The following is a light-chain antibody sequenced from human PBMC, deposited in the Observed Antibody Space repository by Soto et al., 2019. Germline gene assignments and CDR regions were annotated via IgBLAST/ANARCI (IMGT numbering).Light chain of an antibody. J-gene: IGKJ5*01. V-gene: IGKV4-1*01. CDR3: QQYYSTLIT. CDR1: QSVLFSSYNKSY. Sequence: DIALTQSPDSLALSLGERATMNCKSSQSVLFSSYNKSYLAWYQVKPGRPPKLLFSWASTRESGVPDRFSGSGSGTDFTLTISSLQAEYVAVYYCQQYYSTLITFGQGTRLEIK. CDR2: WAS.